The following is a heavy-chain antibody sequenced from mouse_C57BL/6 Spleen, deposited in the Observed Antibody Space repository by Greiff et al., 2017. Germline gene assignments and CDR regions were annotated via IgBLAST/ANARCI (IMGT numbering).Heavy chain of an antibody. Sequence: VQLQQSGPELVKPGASVKISCKASGYTFTDYYMNWVKQSHGKSLEWIGDINPNNGGTSYNQKFKGKVTLTVDKSSSTAYMELRSLTSEYSAVYYCARYSIYAMDYWGQGTSVTVSS. J-gene: IGHJ4*01. CDR2: INPNNGGT. CDR3: ARYSIYAMDY. D-gene: IGHD2-5*01. V-gene: IGHV1-26*01. CDR1: GYTFTDYY.